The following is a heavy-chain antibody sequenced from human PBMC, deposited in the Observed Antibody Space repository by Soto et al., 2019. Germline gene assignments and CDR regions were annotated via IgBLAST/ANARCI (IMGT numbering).Heavy chain of an antibody. V-gene: IGHV1-46*01. J-gene: IGHJ4*02. CDR2: INPSGGST. CDR1: GYTFTSYY. CDR3: ASGWPELATIGSFDQ. D-gene: IGHD5-12*01. Sequence: AAVKGSCTASGYTFTSYYMHWVRQAPGQGLEWMGIINPSGGSTSYAQKFQGRVTMTRDTSTSKIYMEVNSLKSEDTAVYYCASGWPELATIGSFDQRGKGNLVTLSS.